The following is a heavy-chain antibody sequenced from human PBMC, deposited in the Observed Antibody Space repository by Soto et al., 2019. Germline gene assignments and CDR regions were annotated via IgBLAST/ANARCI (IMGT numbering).Heavy chain of an antibody. CDR2: MNPNSGNT. V-gene: IGHV1-8*01. D-gene: IGHD3-3*01. CDR1: GYTFTSYD. J-gene: IGHJ6*04. CDR3: VKGRFLEWLGEMDV. Sequence: ASVKVSCKASGYTFTSYDINWVRQATGQGLEWMGRMNPNSGNTGYAQKFQGRVTMTRNTSISTAYMELSSLRSEDSAVYYRVKGRFLEWLGEMDVWGKGTTVTVSS.